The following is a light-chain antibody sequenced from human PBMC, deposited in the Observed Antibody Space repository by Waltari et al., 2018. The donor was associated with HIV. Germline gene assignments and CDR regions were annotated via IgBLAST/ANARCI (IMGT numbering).Light chain of an antibody. V-gene: IGKV3-20*01. CDR1: QSVRRAS. CDR3: QQYAASPLT. J-gene: IGKJ4*01. CDR2: GAS. Sequence: IVLTQSPGTLSLSPGERATLSCRASQSVRRASLAGYQQKPGQAPRLLIYGASSRAPGIPDRFSGSGAVTDFILTISRLEPEDCAVYYCQQYAASPLTFGGGTKVEIK.